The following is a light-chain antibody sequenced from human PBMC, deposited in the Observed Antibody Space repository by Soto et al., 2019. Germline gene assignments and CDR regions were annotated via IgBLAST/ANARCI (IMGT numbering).Light chain of an antibody. CDR1: SSNIGAGYD. CDR3: QSYDTSLSGLVV. V-gene: IGLV1-40*01. CDR2: GDN. Sequence: QSVLTQPPSVSGAPGQRFTISCTGSSSNIGAGYDVNWYRQLPGAAPKVRIYGDNNRPSGVPDRFSGSKSGTSASLAITGLQSEDESDYYCQSYDTSLSGLVVFGGGTKLTVL. J-gene: IGLJ2*01.